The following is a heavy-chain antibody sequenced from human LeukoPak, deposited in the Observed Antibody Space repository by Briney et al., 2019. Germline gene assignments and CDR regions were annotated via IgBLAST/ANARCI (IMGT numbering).Heavy chain of an antibody. D-gene: IGHD2-2*01. V-gene: IGHV1-18*01. J-gene: IGHJ4*02. CDR3: VFGECSSTSCYLRRDH. Sequence: ASVKVSCKASGYTYTTYGISWVRQAPGQGLEWMGWINAYSGNTDYTQNLQGRLTMATDTSTTTAYMELRSLRSDDTAVYYCVFGECSSTSCYLRRDHWGQGTLVTVSS. CDR2: INAYSGNT. CDR1: GYTYTTYG.